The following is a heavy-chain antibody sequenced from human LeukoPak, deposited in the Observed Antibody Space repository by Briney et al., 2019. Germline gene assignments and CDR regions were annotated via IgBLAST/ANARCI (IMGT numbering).Heavy chain of an antibody. J-gene: IGHJ4*02. V-gene: IGHV4-34*01. CDR1: GGSFSGYY. D-gene: IGHD3-22*01. CDR2: INHSGST. CDR3: ARNYDSSGYYDY. Sequence: SETLSLTCAVYGGSFSGYYWSWIRQPPGKGLEWIGEINHSGSTNYNPSLKSRVTISVDTSKNQFSLKLSSVTAADTAVYYCARNYDSSGYYDYWGQGTLVTVSS.